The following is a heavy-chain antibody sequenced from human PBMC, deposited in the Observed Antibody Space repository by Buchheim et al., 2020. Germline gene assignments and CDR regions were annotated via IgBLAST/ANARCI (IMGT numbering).Heavy chain of an antibody. D-gene: IGHD3-22*01. CDR2: ISYDGSNK. CDR1: GFTFSSYG. Sequence: QVQLVESGGGVVQPGRSLRLSCAASGFTFSSYGMHWVRQAPGKGLEWVAVISYDGSNKYYADSVKGRFTISRDTSKNTLYLQMNSLRAEDTAVYYCAKEGGITYYYDSSGYYSNWGQGTL. CDR3: AKEGGITYYYDSSGYYSN. J-gene: IGHJ4*02. V-gene: IGHV3-30*18.